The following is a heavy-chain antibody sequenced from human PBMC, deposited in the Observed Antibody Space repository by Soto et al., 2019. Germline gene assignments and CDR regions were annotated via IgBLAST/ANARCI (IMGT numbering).Heavy chain of an antibody. Sequence: QVQLVESGGGLVKPGGSLRLSCAASGFIFSDYYMSWIRQPPGKGLEWVSHISSSSDYTNYADSVKGRFTISRDNAKNLLYRQMNSLRAEDAAVYYCARASSYQVNYWGQGTLVTVSS. J-gene: IGHJ4*02. CDR3: ARASSYQVNY. CDR2: ISSSSDYT. D-gene: IGHD2-2*01. CDR1: GFIFSDYY. V-gene: IGHV3-11*05.